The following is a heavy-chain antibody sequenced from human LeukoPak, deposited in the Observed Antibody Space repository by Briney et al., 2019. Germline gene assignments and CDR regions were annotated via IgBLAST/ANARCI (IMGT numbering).Heavy chain of an antibody. CDR3: AKVAGLFTIRDAFDI. CDR2: IKQDGSEK. J-gene: IGHJ3*02. V-gene: IGHV3-7*01. CDR1: GFTFSSYW. D-gene: IGHD3-9*01. Sequence: GGSLRLSCAASGFTFSSYWMSWVRQAPGKGLEWVANIKQDGSEKYYGDSVKGPFTISRDNAKNTLYLQMNSLRAEDTAVYDCAKVAGLFTIRDAFDIWGQGTMVTVSA.